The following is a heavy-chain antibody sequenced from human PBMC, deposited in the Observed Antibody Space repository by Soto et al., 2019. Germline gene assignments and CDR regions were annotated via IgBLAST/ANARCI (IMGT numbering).Heavy chain of an antibody. J-gene: IGHJ6*02. Sequence: QVPLQESGPGLVKPSQTLSLTCTVSGGSISSGDYYWSWIRQHPGRGLEWIGYIYYSGTTYYNPSLKSRVTISVDTSKNQFSLKLSSVTAADTAVYYCARGAPRNSYYYYGMDVWGQGTTVTVSS. CDR1: GGSISSGDYY. CDR2: IYYSGTT. D-gene: IGHD1-1*01. CDR3: ARGAPRNSYYYYGMDV. V-gene: IGHV4-31*03.